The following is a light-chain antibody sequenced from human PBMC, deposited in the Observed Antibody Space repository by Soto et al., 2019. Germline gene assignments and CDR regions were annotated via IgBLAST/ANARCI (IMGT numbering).Light chain of an antibody. Sequence: DIQMTQSPSSLSASVGDRVILTCRASQSVSSSLAWVQQRPEKAPRSLIYAVSSLQSGVPAKFSGSGSGTDFTLTISSLQPEDSATYYGQQYKSYPITFGGGTRVEIK. CDR2: AVS. CDR1: QSVSSS. V-gene: IGKV1-16*02. J-gene: IGKJ4*01. CDR3: QQYKSYPIT.